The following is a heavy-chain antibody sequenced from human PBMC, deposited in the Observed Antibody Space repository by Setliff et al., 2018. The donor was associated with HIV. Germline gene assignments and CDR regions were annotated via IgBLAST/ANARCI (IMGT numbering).Heavy chain of an antibody. V-gene: IGHV3-15*01. Sequence: PGGSLRLSCAASGFTYSNAWMSWVRQAPGKGLEWVGRIKSKTDGGTTDYAAPVKGRFTISRDDSKNTLYLQMNSLKTEDTAVYYCRAEYSSSSTPTELTAFDYWGQGTLVTVSS. J-gene: IGHJ4*02. CDR2: IKSKTDGGTT. CDR1: GFTYSNAW. CDR3: RAEYSSSSTPTELTAFDY. D-gene: IGHD6-6*01.